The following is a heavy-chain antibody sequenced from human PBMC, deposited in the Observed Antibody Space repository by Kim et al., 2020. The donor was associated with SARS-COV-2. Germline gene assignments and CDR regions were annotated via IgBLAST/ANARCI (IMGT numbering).Heavy chain of an antibody. V-gene: IGHV1-2*02. CDR2: INPNSGGI. J-gene: IGHJ5*02. D-gene: IGHD3-16*01. CDR3: ARDTSSNAYYRNWVDP. CDR1: GYPFIDYF. Sequence: ASVKVSCKASGYPFIDYFIHWVRQAPGQGLEWMGWINPNSGGINYAQKFQDRVTMTRDTPISTAYMELSRLRSDYTAVYYCARDTSSNAYYRNWVDPSGQGTLGSVSS.